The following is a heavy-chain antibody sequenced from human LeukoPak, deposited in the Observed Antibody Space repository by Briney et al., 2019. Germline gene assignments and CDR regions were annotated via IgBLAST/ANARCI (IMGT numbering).Heavy chain of an antibody. J-gene: IGHJ4*02. CDR1: GGSFSNYF. CDR3: APIFGDYSDFDS. V-gene: IGHV4-34*01. Sequence: PSETLSLTCAVYGGSFSNYFLSWVSQPPGKGLEWIGEITHHGRTNYNPSLKSRVTISVDTSKNQFSLKLSSVAAADTAVYYCAPIFGDYSDFDSWGQGTLVTVSS. D-gene: IGHD4-17*01. CDR2: ITHHGRT.